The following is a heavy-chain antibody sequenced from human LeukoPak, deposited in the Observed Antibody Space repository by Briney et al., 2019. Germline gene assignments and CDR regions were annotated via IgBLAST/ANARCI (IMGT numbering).Heavy chain of an antibody. D-gene: IGHD6-13*01. CDR2: ISSSGSTI. V-gene: IGHV3-48*03. J-gene: IGHJ4*02. Sequence: PGGSLRLSCAASGFTFSSYEMNWVRQAPGKGLEWVSYISSSGSTIYYADSVKGRFTISRDNAKNSLYLQMNSLRAEDTAVYYCARGPGQQLVGTFGVFGSWGQGTLVTVSS. CDR1: GFTFSSYE. CDR3: ARGPGQQLVGTFGVFGS.